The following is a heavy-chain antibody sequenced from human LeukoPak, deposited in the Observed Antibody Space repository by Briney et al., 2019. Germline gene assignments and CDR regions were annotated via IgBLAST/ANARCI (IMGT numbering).Heavy chain of an antibody. D-gene: IGHD3-10*01. CDR2: IRYDGSNK. CDR1: GFTFSSYG. J-gene: IGHJ5*02. V-gene: IGHV3-30*02. CDR3: AKDRYYYGSGSPNWFDP. Sequence: GGSLRLSCAASGFTFSSYGMHWVRQAPGKGLEWVAFIRYDGSNKYYADSVKGRFTISRDNSKNTLYLQMNSLRAEDTAVYYCAKDRYYYGSGSPNWFDPWGQGTLVTVSS.